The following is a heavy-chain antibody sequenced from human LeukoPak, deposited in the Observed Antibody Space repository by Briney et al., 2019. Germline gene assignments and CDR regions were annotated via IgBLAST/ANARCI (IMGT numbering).Heavy chain of an antibody. D-gene: IGHD5-12*01. Sequence: PGGSLRLSCAASGFKFDGFTIHWVRQVPGKGLEWVSLINWDGGSTYYADSVKGRFTISRDNSKNSLYLQMDSLTTEDTAFYYCAKGDVDSPMNFYHWGQGTLVTVSS. V-gene: IGHV3-43*01. J-gene: IGHJ4*02. CDR1: GFKFDGFT. CDR2: INWDGGST. CDR3: AKGDVDSPMNFYH.